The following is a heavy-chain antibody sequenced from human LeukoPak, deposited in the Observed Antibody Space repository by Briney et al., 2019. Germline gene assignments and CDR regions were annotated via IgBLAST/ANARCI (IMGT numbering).Heavy chain of an antibody. J-gene: IGHJ6*02. CDR2: IKQDGSEK. Sequence: PGGSLRLSCAASGFTFSSYWMSWVRQAPGKGLEWVANIKQDGSEKYYVDSVKGRFTISRDNAKNSLYLQMNSLRAEDTAVYYCARDHAYYYGSGSYYNYYYYGMDVWGQGTTVTVSS. V-gene: IGHV3-7*01. CDR3: ARDHAYYYGSGSYYNYYYYGMDV. D-gene: IGHD3-10*01. CDR1: GFTFSSYW.